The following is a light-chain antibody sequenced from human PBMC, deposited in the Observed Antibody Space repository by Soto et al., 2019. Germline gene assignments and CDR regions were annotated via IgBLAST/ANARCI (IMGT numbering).Light chain of an antibody. J-gene: IGLJ2*01. Sequence: QSALTQPASVSGSPGQSITISCTGTSSDVGAHNYVSWYQHHPGKAPKLMIYDVSNRPSGVSNRFSGSKSGNTASLTISGLQGEDEADYYCSSYGSNNNIVVFGGGTKVTVL. CDR1: SSDVGAHNY. V-gene: IGLV2-14*03. CDR2: DVS. CDR3: SSYGSNNNIVV.